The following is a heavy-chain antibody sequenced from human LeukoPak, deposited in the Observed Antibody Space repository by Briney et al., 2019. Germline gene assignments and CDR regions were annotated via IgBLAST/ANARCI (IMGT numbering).Heavy chain of an antibody. Sequence: ASVKVSCKASGYTFTSYGISWVRQTPGQGLEWMGWISAYNGNTNYAQKLQGRVTMTTDTSTSTAYMELRSLRSDDTAVYYCARIMITFGGVIVIDYWGQGTLVTVSP. D-gene: IGHD3-16*02. J-gene: IGHJ4*02. CDR3: ARIMITFGGVIVIDY. CDR2: ISAYNGNT. CDR1: GYTFTSYG. V-gene: IGHV1-18*01.